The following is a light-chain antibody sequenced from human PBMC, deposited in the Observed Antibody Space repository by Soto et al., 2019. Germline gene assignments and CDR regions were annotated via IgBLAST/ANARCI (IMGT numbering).Light chain of an antibody. CDR2: DAS. J-gene: IGKJ4*01. V-gene: IGKV3-11*01. CDR3: QQSSNWPRT. CDR1: QSVSSD. Sequence: ETVLTQSPGTLSLSPGERATLSCRASQSVSSDLVWYQQKPGQAPRLLIYDASNRATGIPARFSGSGSGTDFTLTISRLEPEDFAVYYCQQSSNWPRTFGGGTKVDI.